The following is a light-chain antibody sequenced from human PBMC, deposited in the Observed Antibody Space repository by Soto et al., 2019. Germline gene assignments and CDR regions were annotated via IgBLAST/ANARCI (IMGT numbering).Light chain of an antibody. V-gene: IGLV4-60*03. CDR2: LEGSGSY. CDR1: SGHSTNI. CDR3: ETWDSNTRV. Sequence: QAVLTQSSSASASLGSSVKLTCTLSSGHSTNIIAWHQQQPGKAPRYLMKLEGSGSYNKGSGVPDRFSGSSSGADRYLTISNLQSDDESDYFCETWDSNTRVFGGGTTLTVL. J-gene: IGLJ3*02.